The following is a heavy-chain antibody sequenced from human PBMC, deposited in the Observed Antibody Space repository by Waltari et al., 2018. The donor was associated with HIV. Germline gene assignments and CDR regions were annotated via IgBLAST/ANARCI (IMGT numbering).Heavy chain of an antibody. Sequence: QLQLQESGPRLVKPSETLSLTCNVPGGSISSSSYYWGWIRQPPGKGLEWIGNIYYSGSTYYNPSLKSRVTISVDTSKNQFSLKLNSVTAADTAVYYCARTVYPVYSSSPYFDYWGQGTLVTVSS. J-gene: IGHJ4*02. V-gene: IGHV4-39*01. CDR3: ARTVYPVYSSSPYFDY. CDR1: GGSISSSSYY. CDR2: IYYSGST. D-gene: IGHD6-6*01.